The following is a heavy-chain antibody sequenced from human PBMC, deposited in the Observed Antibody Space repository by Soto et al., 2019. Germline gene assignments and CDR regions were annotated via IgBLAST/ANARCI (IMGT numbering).Heavy chain of an antibody. D-gene: IGHD2-15*01. Sequence: PGGSLRLSCAASGFTFSSYSMNWVRQAPGKGLEWVSYIDSGSTTIYYADSVKGRFTISRDNAKNSLYLQMNSLRAEDTAVYYCARGVVVKGLGMDVWGQGTTVTVSS. CDR1: GFTFSSYS. V-gene: IGHV3-48*01. CDR2: IDSGSTTI. J-gene: IGHJ6*02. CDR3: ARGVVVKGLGMDV.